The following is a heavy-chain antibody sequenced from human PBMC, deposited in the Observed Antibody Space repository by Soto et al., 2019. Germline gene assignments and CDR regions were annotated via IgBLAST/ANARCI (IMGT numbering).Heavy chain of an antibody. J-gene: IGHJ4*02. CDR3: AKDISMGELSAPDH. Sequence: GESLTLSCGASVFTFDDFAMHWVRQAPGKGLEWVSGMSWNRGSIVYADSVKGRFTISRDNAKNSLYLQMNSLRPEDTDLYYCAKDISMGELSAPDHWGQGTLVTVSS. CDR2: MSWNRGSI. D-gene: IGHD3-16*02. V-gene: IGHV3-9*01. CDR1: VFTFDDFA.